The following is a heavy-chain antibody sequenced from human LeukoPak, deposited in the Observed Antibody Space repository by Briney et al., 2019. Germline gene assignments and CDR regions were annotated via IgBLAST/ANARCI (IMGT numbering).Heavy chain of an antibody. CDR3: ARDSPICGGDCYYFDY. V-gene: IGHV3-7*01. CDR1: GFTFSSYW. J-gene: IGHJ4*02. D-gene: IGHD2-21*02. CDR2: IKQDGSEK. Sequence: PGGSLRLSCAASGFTFSSYWMSCVRQTPGKGLEWVANIKQDGSEKYYVDSVKGRFTISRDNAKNSLYLQMNSLRAEDTAVYYCARDSPICGGDCYYFDYWGQGTLVTVSS.